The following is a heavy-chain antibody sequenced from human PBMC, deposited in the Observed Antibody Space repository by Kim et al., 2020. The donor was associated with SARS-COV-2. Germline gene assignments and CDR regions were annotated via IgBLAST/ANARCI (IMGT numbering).Heavy chain of an antibody. CDR3: ARTKYSSSWYGFDY. J-gene: IGHJ4*02. V-gene: IGHV4-4*02. CDR2: IYHSGST. Sequence: SETLSLTCAVSGGSISSSNWWSWVRQPPGKGLEWIGEIYHSGSTNYNPSLKSRVTISVDKSKNQFSLKLSSVTAADTAVYYCARTKYSSSWYGFDYWGQGTLVTVSS. D-gene: IGHD6-13*01. CDR1: GGSISSSNW.